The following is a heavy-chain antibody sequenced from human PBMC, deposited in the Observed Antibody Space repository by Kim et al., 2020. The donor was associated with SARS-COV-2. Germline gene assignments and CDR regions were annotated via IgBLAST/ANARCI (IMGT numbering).Heavy chain of an antibody. CDR2: IYTSGST. J-gene: IGHJ5*02. CDR3: ARGDYYGSGSYYSPNWFDP. Sequence: SETLSLTCTVSGGSISSGSYYWSWIRQPAGKGLEWIGRIYTSGSTNYNPSLKSRVTISVDTSKNQFSLKLSSVTAADTAVYYCARGDYYGSGSYYSPNWFDPWGQGTLVTVSS. CDR1: GGSISSGSYY. V-gene: IGHV4-61*02. D-gene: IGHD3-10*01.